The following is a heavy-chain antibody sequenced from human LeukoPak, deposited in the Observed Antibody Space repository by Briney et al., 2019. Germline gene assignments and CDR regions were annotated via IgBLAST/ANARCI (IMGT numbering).Heavy chain of an antibody. CDR3: VRDGGPFYFDY. V-gene: IGHV3-15*01. D-gene: IGHD5-24*01. CDR1: GFTFSNAW. Sequence: PGGSLRLSCAASGFTFSNAWMSWVRQAPGKGLEWVGRIKSKTDGGTTDYAAPVKGRFTISRDDSKNTLYLQMNSLKTEDTAVYYCVRDGGPFYFDYWGQGTLVTVSS. CDR2: IKSKTDGGTT. J-gene: IGHJ4*02.